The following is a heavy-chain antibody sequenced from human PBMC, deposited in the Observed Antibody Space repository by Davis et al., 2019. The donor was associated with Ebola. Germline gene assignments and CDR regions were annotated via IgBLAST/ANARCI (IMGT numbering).Heavy chain of an antibody. CDR1: GGTFSSYA. CDR3: ASWGEQQLPRPYYYYGMDV. V-gene: IGHV1-69*04. D-gene: IGHD6-13*01. CDR2: IIPILGIA. Sequence: AASVKVSCKASGGTFSSYAISWVRQAPGQGLEWMGRIIPILGIANYAQKFQGRVTITADKSTSTAYMELSSLRSEDTAVYYCASWGEQQLPRPYYYYGMDVWGQGTTVTVFS. J-gene: IGHJ6*02.